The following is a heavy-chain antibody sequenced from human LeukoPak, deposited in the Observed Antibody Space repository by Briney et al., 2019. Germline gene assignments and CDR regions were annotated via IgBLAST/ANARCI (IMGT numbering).Heavy chain of an antibody. D-gene: IGHD6-13*01. CDR3: AREGVSSTFDY. Sequence: ASVKVSCKASGYTFTYYYIHWVRQAPGQGLEWMGIINPSGGSTNYAQKLQGRVTMTTDTSTSTAYMELRSLRSDDTAVYYCAREGVSSTFDYWGQGTLVTVSS. J-gene: IGHJ4*02. CDR2: INPSGGST. V-gene: IGHV1-46*01. CDR1: GYTFTYYY.